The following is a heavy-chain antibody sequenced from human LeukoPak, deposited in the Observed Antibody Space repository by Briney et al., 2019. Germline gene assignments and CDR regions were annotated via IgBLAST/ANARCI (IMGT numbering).Heavy chain of an antibody. D-gene: IGHD6-13*01. CDR2: IWHDGGNK. J-gene: IGHJ3*02. CDR3: ARDGSTYTNRWYQAFDI. Sequence: GGSLRLSCEASGLTFSTYGMHWVRQAPGKGLEWVAVIWHDGGNKYYADSVKGRVTISRDNPKNTVYLQMNSLRVEDTAVYYCARDGSTYTNRWYQAFDIWGQGTMVTVSS. CDR1: GLTFSTYG. V-gene: IGHV3-33*01.